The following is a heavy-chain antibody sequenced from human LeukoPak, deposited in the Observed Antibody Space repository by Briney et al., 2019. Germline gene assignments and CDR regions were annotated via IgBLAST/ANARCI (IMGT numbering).Heavy chain of an antibody. Sequence: GGSLRLSCAASGFTFSSYSMNWVRQAPGKGLEWVSSISSSSSYIYYADSVKGRFTISRDNAKNSLYLQMNGLRAEDTAVYYCAGDKGRGYSGPDYWGQGTLVTVSS. CDR3: AGDKGRGYSGPDY. CDR1: GFTFSSYS. V-gene: IGHV3-21*01. J-gene: IGHJ4*02. CDR2: ISSSSSYI. D-gene: IGHD5-12*01.